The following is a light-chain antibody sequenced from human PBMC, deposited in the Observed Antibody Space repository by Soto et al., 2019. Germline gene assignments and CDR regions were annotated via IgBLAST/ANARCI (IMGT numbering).Light chain of an antibody. V-gene: IGKV3-20*01. CDR1: QSISDT. J-gene: IGKJ4*01. CDR2: SAS. CDR3: QQYGVTPPNT. Sequence: EIVMTQSPATLSVSPGGRATLSCRASQSISDTLAWYQQKPGQAPRLLIYSASRRATGIPDRFSGSGSGTDFTLTISGLEPEDFALYYCQQYGVTPPNTFGGGTKVDIK.